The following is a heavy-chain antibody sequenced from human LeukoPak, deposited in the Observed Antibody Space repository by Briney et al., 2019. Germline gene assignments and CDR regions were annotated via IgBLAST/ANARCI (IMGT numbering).Heavy chain of an antibody. Sequence: GGSLRLSCAASGFTFSSYSMNWVRQAPGKGLEWVSSISSSSSYIYYADSEKGRFTISRDNAKNSLYLQMNSLRAEDTAVYYCAREKVHRVPPTYNRAVGRRGAFDYWGQGTLVTVSS. CDR3: AREKVHRVPPTYNRAVGRRGAFDY. J-gene: IGHJ4*02. D-gene: IGHD6-19*01. CDR1: GFTFSSYS. CDR2: ISSSSSYI. V-gene: IGHV3-21*01.